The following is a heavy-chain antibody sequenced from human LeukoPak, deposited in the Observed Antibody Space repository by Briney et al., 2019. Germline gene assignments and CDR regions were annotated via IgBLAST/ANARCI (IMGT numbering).Heavy chain of an antibody. CDR3: AREGGGFDY. V-gene: IGHV4-59*01. CDR1: GGSMISYY. J-gene: IGHJ4*02. D-gene: IGHD3-16*01. Sequence: SETLSLTCTVSGGSMISYYYGWIRQPPGKGLEWIGSIYYGGITYYNPSLKSRVTISIDTSMNQFSLKMSSVTAADTAVYYCAREGGGFDYWGQGTLVTVSS. CDR2: IYYGGIT.